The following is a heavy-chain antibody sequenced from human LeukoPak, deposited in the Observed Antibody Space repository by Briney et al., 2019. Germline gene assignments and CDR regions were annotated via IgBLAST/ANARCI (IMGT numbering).Heavy chain of an antibody. Sequence: SETLSLTCTVSGDSFTTHYWSWIRQPPGRGLEWIGYISYIGSTHYNPSLKSQFTISIDTSKIEVSLMLTSVTAADAAVYYCASDSISMNAFDAWGQGTMVTVSS. D-gene: IGHD3-22*01. V-gene: IGHV4-59*11. CDR2: ISYIGST. CDR3: ASDSISMNAFDA. CDR1: GDSFTTHY. J-gene: IGHJ3*01.